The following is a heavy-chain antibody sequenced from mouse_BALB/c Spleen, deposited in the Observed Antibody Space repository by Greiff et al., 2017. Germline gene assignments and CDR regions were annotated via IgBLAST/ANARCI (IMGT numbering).Heavy chain of an antibody. J-gene: IGHJ4*01. CDR2: IWAGGST. V-gene: IGHV2-9*02. Sequence: VQLVESGPGLVAPSQSLSITCTVSGFSLTSYGVHWVRQPPGKGLEWLGVIWAGGSTNYNSALMSRLSISKDNSKSQVFLKMNSLQTDDTAMYYCAREPYRYDVGAMDYWGQGTSVTVSS. D-gene: IGHD2-14*01. CDR1: GFSLTSYG. CDR3: AREPYRYDVGAMDY.